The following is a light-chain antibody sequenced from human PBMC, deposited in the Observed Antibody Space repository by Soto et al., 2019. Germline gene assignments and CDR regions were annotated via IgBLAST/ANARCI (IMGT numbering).Light chain of an antibody. CDR3: SSYTSSITFV. CDR2: EVT. J-gene: IGLJ1*01. V-gene: IGLV2-14*01. CDR1: SSDVGGYNY. Sequence: QSALTQPASVSGSPGQSITISCTGTSSDVGGYNYVSWYQCHPGKAPKLMIYEVTKRPSGVSYRFSGSKSGNTASLTISGLQPEDEADYYCSSYTSSITFVFGTGTKLTVL.